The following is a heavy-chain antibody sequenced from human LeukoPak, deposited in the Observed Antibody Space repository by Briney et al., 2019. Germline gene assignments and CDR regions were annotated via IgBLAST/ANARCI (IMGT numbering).Heavy chain of an antibody. V-gene: IGHV4-34*01. CDR3: ARLGRWLQLWDDY. D-gene: IGHD5-24*01. Sequence: SETLSLTCAVYGGSFSGYYWRWIRQPPGKGLEWIGEINHSGSTNYNPSLKSRVTISVDTSKNQFSLKLSSVTAADTAVYYCARLGRWLQLWDDYWGQGTLVTVSS. CDR2: INHSGST. J-gene: IGHJ4*02. CDR1: GGSFSGYY.